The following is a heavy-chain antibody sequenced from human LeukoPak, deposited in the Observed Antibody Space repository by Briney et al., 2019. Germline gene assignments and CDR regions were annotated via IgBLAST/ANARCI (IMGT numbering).Heavy chain of an antibody. CDR1: GFAFDDYG. J-gene: IGHJ4*02. CDR3: ARDYADYGDYIYFDY. CDR2: INWNGCST. D-gene: IGHD4-17*01. V-gene: IGHV3-20*04. Sequence: GGSLRLSCAASGFAFDDYGMSWVRPAPGKGLGWGSGINWNGCSTGYADSVKGRFTISRDNAKNSLYLPMDSLRAEDTALYYCARDYADYGDYIYFDYWGQGTLVTVSS.